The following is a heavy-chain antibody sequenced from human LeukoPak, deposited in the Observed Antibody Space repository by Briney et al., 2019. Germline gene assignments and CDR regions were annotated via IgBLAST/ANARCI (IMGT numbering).Heavy chain of an antibody. Sequence: PSETLSLTCAVYGGSFSGYYWSWIRQPPGKGLEWIGEINHSGSTNYNPSLKSRVTISVDTSKNQFSLKLSSVTAADTAVYYCARQCRYYGSGSYYNYYYYYMDVWGKGTTVTISS. J-gene: IGHJ6*03. CDR2: INHSGST. D-gene: IGHD3-10*01. CDR1: GGSFSGYY. CDR3: ARQCRYYGSGSYYNYYYYYMDV. V-gene: IGHV4-34*01.